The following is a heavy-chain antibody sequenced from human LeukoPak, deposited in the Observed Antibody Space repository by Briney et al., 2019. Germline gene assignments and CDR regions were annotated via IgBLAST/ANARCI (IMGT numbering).Heavy chain of an antibody. J-gene: IGHJ6*02. D-gene: IGHD6-6*01. CDR3: ARDPYSSTWSYGMDV. Sequence: GGSLRLSCAASGFTFSSYWMSWIRQAPGKGLEWVANIKQDGSEEVYVDSVKGRFTISRDNAKNSLFLQMNTLRAEDTAVYYCARDPYSSTWSYGMDVWGQGTTVTVSS. V-gene: IGHV3-7*05. CDR1: GFTFSSYW. CDR2: IKQDGSEE.